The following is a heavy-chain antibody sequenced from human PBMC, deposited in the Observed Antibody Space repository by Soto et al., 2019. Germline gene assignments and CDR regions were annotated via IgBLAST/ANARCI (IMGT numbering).Heavy chain of an antibody. V-gene: IGHV3-23*01. J-gene: IGHJ2*01. CDR1: GFSFSSYA. CDR3: ARDRENSDSSDYPYGYFDL. CDR2: ISNTAGIK. Sequence: GRSLRLSCAASGFSFSSYAMTWVRQVPGKGLQWVSSISNTAGIKFYADSVKGRFTISRDNSNNALYLQMNSLRAEDTALYACARDRENSDSSDYPYGYFDLWGRGTLVTVSS. D-gene: IGHD3-22*01.